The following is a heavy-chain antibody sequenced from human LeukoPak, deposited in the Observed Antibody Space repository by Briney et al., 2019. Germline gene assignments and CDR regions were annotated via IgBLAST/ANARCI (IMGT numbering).Heavy chain of an antibody. Sequence: SETLSLTYTVSGGSISSYYWSWIRQPPGKGLEWIGYIYYSGSTNYNPSLKSRVTISVDTSKNQFSLKLSSVTAADTAVYYCARHDAQYSSSWYLDWFDPWGQGTLVTVSS. CDR1: GGSISSYY. J-gene: IGHJ5*02. D-gene: IGHD6-13*01. CDR2: IYYSGST. V-gene: IGHV4-59*08. CDR3: ARHDAQYSSSWYLDWFDP.